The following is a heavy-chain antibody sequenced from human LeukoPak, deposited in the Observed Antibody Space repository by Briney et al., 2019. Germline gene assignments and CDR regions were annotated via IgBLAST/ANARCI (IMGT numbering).Heavy chain of an antibody. D-gene: IGHD3-22*01. J-gene: IGHJ4*02. V-gene: IGHV4-59*01. CDR2: IYYSGST. CDR3: ARTRDYYDSSGYYDY. CDR1: GGSISSYY. Sequence: SETLSLTCTVSGGSISSYYWSWIRQPPGKGLEWIRYIYYSGSTNYNPSLKSRVTISVDTSKNQFSLKLSSVTAADTAVYYCARTRDYYDSSGYYDYWGQGTLVTVSS.